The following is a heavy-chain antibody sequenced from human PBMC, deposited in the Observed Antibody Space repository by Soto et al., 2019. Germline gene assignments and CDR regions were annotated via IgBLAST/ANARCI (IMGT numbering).Heavy chain of an antibody. CDR2: IYTSGST. CDR3: ARSMIAFGGVIASFDAFDI. CDR1: GGSISSYY. Sequence: PSETLSLTCTVSGGSISSYYWSWIRQPAGKGLEWIGSIYTSGSTNYNPSLKSRVTMSVDTSKNRFSLKLSSVTAADTAMYYCARSMIAFGGVIASFDAFDIWGQGTM. J-gene: IGHJ3*02. D-gene: IGHD3-16*02. V-gene: IGHV4-4*07.